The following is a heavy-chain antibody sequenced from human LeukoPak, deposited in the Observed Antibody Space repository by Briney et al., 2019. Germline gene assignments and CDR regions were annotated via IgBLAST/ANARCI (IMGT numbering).Heavy chain of an antibody. V-gene: IGHV1-2*02. CDR1: GYTFTGYY. CDR2: INPNSGGT. J-gene: IGHJ6*03. Sequence: VASVKVSCKASGYTFTGYYMQWVRQAPGQGLEWMGWINPNSGGTNYAQKFQGRVTMTRDTSISTAYMELSRLRSDDTAVYYCARGMWGYYYYYMDVWGKGTTVTISS. D-gene: IGHD1-26*01. CDR3: ARGMWGYYYYYMDV.